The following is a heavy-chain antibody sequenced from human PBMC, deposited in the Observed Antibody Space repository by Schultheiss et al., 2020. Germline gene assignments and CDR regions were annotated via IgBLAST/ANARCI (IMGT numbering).Heavy chain of an antibody. D-gene: IGHD5-12*01. J-gene: IGHJ4*02. V-gene: IGHV4-31*03. CDR2: INHSGST. Sequence: SETLSLTCTVSGGSITSGGYYWSWIRQHPGKGLEWIGEINHSGSTNYNPSLKSRVTISVDTSKNQFSLKLSSVTAADTAVYYCARDSGYDYKFDYWGQGTLVNVSS. CDR1: GGSITSGGYY. CDR3: ARDSGYDYKFDY.